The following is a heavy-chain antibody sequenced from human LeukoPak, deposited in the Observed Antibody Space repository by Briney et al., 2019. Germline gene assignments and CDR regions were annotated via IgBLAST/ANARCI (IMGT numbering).Heavy chain of an antibody. CDR3: ARPAYCGGNCYYFPDY. CDR2: ISSSGITI. CDR1: GFTFSSHW. D-gene: IGHD2-21*02. Sequence: GGSLRLSCAAAGFTFSSHWMSWVRRAPGKGLEWVSYISSSGITIYYADSVKGRFTISRDNAKNSLYLQMNSLRVEDTAVYYCARPAYCGGNCYYFPDYWGQGTLVTVSS. J-gene: IGHJ4*02. V-gene: IGHV3-48*04.